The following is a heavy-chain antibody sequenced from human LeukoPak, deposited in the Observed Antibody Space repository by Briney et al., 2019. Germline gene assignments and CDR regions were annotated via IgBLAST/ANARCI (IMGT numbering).Heavy chain of an antibody. V-gene: IGHV4-61*02. CDR2: IYTSGIT. Sequence: SETLSLTCTVSGGSISSGSYYWSWIRQPAGKGLEWIGRIYTSGITKYNPSLKSRVTISVDTSKNQFSLKLSPVIAADTAVYYCARTTEGYCSSASCFGFSYSYYMDVWGKGTTVTISS. J-gene: IGHJ6*03. CDR3: ARTTEGYCSSASCFGFSYSYYMDV. CDR1: GGSISSGSYY. D-gene: IGHD2-2*01.